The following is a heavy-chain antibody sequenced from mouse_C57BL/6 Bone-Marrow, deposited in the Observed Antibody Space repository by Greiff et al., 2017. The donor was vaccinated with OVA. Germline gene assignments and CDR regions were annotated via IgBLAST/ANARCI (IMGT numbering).Heavy chain of an antibody. J-gene: IGHJ2*01. V-gene: IGHV14-3*01. CDR2: IDPANGNT. D-gene: IGHD2-4*01. Sequence: EVQLQQSVAELVRPGASVKLSCTASGFNIKNPYMHWVKQRPEQGLEWIGRIDPANGNTKYAPKFQGKATITADTSSNTAYLQLSSLTSEDTAIYYCASGDYDDYWGQGTTLTVSS. CDR3: ASGDYDDY. CDR1: GFNIKNPY.